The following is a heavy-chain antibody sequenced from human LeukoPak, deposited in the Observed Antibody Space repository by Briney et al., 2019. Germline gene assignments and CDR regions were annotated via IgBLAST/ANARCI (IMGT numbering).Heavy chain of an antibody. D-gene: IGHD2-15*01. V-gene: IGHV3-30*02. J-gene: IGHJ4*02. Sequence: PVGSLRLSCAASGFTFSNDAMHWVRQAPGKELEWVALIRFDGTNKYYADSVRGRFTISRDNSKNTLSLQMSSLRAEDTAVYYCARSAYCSGGACYSKTFDYWGQGTLVTVSS. CDR3: ARSAYCSGGACYSKTFDY. CDR1: GFTFSNDA. CDR2: IRFDGTNK.